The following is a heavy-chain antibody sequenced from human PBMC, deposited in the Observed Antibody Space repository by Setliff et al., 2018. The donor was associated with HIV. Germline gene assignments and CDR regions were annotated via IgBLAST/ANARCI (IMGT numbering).Heavy chain of an antibody. CDR2: INPKSGGT. V-gene: IGHV1-2*02. Sequence: ASVKVSCKASGYSFTGYYMHWVRQAPGQGLEWMGWINPKSGGTNYAQKLQGGVTFTRATFASTAYKELSSLRSEDTAVYYCARPVGAMGFDPWGQGTLVTVSS. J-gene: IGHJ5*02. CDR3: ARPVGAMGFDP. CDR1: GYSFTGYY. D-gene: IGHD1-26*01.